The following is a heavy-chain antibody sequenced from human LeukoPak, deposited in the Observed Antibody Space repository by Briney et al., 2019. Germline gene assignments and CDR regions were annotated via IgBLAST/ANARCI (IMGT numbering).Heavy chain of an antibody. D-gene: IGHD3-22*01. CDR1: GFTFSNAW. J-gene: IGHJ4*02. V-gene: IGHV3-15*01. CDR3: TTIEDYDSSGYPHFDY. CDR2: IKSKTDGGTT. Sequence: GGSLRLSCAASGFTFSNAWMSWVRQAPGKGLEWVGRIKSKTDGGTTDYAAPVKGRFTISRDDSKNTLYLQMNSLKTEDTAVYYCTTIEDYDSSGYPHFDYWGQGTLVPSPQ.